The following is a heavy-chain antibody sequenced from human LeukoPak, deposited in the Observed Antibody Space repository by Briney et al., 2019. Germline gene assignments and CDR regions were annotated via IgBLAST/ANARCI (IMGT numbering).Heavy chain of an antibody. V-gene: IGHV3-23*01. CDR1: GFTFSNYA. Sequence: GGSLRLSCAASGFTFSNYAMNRVRQAPGKGLEWVSAISGSGGSTYYADSVKGRFTISRDNSKNTLYLQMNSLRAEDTAVYYCAKRPLAVAAFDYWGQGTLATVSS. CDR3: AKRPLAVAAFDY. J-gene: IGHJ4*02. CDR2: ISGSGGST. D-gene: IGHD6-19*01.